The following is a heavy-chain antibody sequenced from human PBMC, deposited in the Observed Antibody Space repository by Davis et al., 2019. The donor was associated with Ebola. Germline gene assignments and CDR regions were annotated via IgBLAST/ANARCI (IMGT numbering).Heavy chain of an antibody. D-gene: IGHD3-22*01. CDR3: AKQESLYGSSDY. CDR1: RYSFTGYW. J-gene: IGHJ4*02. V-gene: IGHV5-51*01. CDR2: IYPGDSDT. Sequence: GGSLRLSCQGSRYSFTGYWIGWVRLVPGKGLEWMGIIYPGDSDTRYSPSFEGQVTISVDRSISTAYLQWSSLKASDTAMYYCAKQESLYGSSDYWGQGTLVTVSS.